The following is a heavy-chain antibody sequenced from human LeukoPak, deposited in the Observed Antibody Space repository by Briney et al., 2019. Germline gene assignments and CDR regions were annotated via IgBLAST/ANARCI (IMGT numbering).Heavy chain of an antibody. D-gene: IGHD6-19*01. CDR1: GSTFSKYW. V-gene: IGHV3-74*01. J-gene: IGHJ4*02. Sequence: PGGSLRLSCAASGSTFSKYWMLWVRQAPPKGLESVSRINTDGTVTTYADSVKGRFTVSRANADNTMFLQMNSVRDEDTAVYYCATKQWLAPPPDSWGQGTPVTVSS. CDR2: INTDGTVT. CDR3: ATKQWLAPPPDS.